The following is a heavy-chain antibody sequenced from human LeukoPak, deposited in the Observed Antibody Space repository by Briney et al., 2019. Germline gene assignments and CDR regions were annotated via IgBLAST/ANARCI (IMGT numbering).Heavy chain of an antibody. J-gene: IGHJ4*02. CDR2: INPNSGGT. Sequence: ASVKVSCKASGYTFTGYYMHWVRQAPGQGLEWMGWINPNSGGTNYAQEFQGRVTMTRDTSISTAYMELSRLRSDDTAVYYCARDAYYDSSGYYNYWGQGTLVTVSS. D-gene: IGHD3-22*01. CDR3: ARDAYYDSSGYYNY. CDR1: GYTFTGYY. V-gene: IGHV1-2*02.